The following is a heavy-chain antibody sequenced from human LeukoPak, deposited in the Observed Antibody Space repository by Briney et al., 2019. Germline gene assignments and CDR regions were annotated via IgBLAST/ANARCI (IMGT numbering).Heavy chain of an antibody. V-gene: IGHV4-59*01. CDR1: GGSISSYY. J-gene: IGHJ4*02. CDR2: IYYSGST. Sequence: SETLSLTCTVSGGSISSYYWSWIRQPPGKGLEWLGYIYYSGSTNYNPSLKSRVTISVDTSKNQFSLKLSSVTAADTAVYYCARGGIAVGFDYWGQGTLVTVSS. CDR3: ARGGIAVGFDY. D-gene: IGHD6-19*01.